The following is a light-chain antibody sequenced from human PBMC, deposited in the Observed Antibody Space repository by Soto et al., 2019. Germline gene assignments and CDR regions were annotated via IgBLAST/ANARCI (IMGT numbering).Light chain of an antibody. CDR3: SSYTTNKTLT. Sequence: QSALTQPASVSGSPGQSITISCTGTSSDVGAHNFVSWYQQHPCKAPKLIFYEISNRPPGLSDRFSGSKSGTTASLTISGLQDEDEADYFCSSYTTNKTLTFCGGTKVTVL. CDR1: SSDVGAHNF. CDR2: EIS. J-gene: IGLJ2*01. V-gene: IGLV2-14*01.